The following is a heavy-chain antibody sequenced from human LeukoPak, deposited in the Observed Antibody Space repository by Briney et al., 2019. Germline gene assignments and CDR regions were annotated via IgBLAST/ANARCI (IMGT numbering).Heavy chain of an antibody. CDR2: ISWNSGSI. Sequence: PGGSLRLSCAASGFTFDDYAMHWVRQAPGKGLEWVSGISWNSGSIGYADSVKGRFTISRDNAKNSLYLQMNSLRAEDTAVYYCVRDQDVGTFDIWGQGTMVAVSS. CDR1: GFTFDDYA. J-gene: IGHJ3*02. V-gene: IGHV3-9*01. CDR3: VRDQDVGTFDI. D-gene: IGHD2-15*01.